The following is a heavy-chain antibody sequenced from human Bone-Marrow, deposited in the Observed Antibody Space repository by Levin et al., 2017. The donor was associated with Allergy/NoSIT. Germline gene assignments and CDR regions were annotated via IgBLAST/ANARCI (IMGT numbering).Heavy chain of an antibody. D-gene: IGHD3-3*01. CDR1: GGSISSYY. CDR2: IYYSGST. V-gene: IGHV4-59*01. J-gene: IGHJ6*02. CDR3: ARGGDFGVPTHTELTQDHYDYYGMDV. Sequence: ASETLSLTCTVSGGSISSYYWSWIRQPPGKGLEWIGYIYYSGSTNYNPSLKSRVTISVDTSKNQFSLKLSSVTAADTAVYYCARGGDFGVPTHTELTQDHYDYYGMDVWGQGTTVTVSS.